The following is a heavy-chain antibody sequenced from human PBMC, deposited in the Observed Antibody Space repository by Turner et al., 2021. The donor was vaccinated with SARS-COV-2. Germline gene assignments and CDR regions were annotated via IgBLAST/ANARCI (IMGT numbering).Heavy chain of an antibody. D-gene: IGHD3-22*01. CDR3: AREKPGFDSSGYYPDAFDI. CDR2: ISRSSSYI. V-gene: IGHV3-21*06. Sequence: EAQLVESGGGLVKPGGSLRVSCAASGFTFSSYGMNWVRQAPGKGLEWVSSISRSSSYIYYADSLKGRFTISRNNAKNSVYLQMNSLRAEDTAVYYCAREKPGFDSSGYYPDAFDIWGQGTMVTVSS. J-gene: IGHJ3*02. CDR1: GFTFSSYG.